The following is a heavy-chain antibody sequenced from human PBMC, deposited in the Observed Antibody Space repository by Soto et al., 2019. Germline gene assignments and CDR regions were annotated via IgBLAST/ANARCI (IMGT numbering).Heavy chain of an antibody. J-gene: IGHJ4*02. CDR3: ARLGDILRYYFDY. V-gene: IGHV1-18*01. D-gene: IGHD3-9*01. CDR1: GYTFTSYA. CDR2: ISAYNGNT. Sequence: ASVKVSCKASGYTFTSYAMNWVRQAPGQGLEWMGWISAYNGNTNYAQKLQGRVSMTTDTSTSTAYMELRSLRSDDTAVYYCARLGDILRYYFDYWGQGTLVTVSS.